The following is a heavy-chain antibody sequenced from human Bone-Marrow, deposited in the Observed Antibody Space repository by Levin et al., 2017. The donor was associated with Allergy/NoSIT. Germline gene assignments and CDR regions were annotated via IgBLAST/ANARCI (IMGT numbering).Heavy chain of an antibody. CDR2: IGSSSSTI. J-gene: IGHJ4*02. CDR3: ARDGPPYCGGDCYSLDY. Sequence: PGGSLRLSCAASGFTFSSYAMNWVRQAPGKGLEWVSYIGSSSSTIYYADSVKGRFTISRDNANNSLYLQMNSLRAEDTAVYYCARDGPPYCGGDCYSLDYWGQGTLVTVSS. D-gene: IGHD2-21*02. V-gene: IGHV3-48*01. CDR1: GFTFSSYA.